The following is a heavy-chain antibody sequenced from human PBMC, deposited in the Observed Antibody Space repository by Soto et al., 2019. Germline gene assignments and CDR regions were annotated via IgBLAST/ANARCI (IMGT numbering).Heavy chain of an antibody. CDR3: ARGVGSYSGSPNGAFDI. J-gene: IGHJ3*02. V-gene: IGHV1-2*04. CDR2: INPNSGGT. Sequence: ASVKVSCKASGYTFTGYYMHWVRQAPGQGLEWMRWINPNSGGTNYAQKFQGWVTMTRDTSISTAYMELSRLRSDDTAVYYCARGVGSYSGSPNGAFDIWGQGTMVTVSS. CDR1: GYTFTGYY. D-gene: IGHD1-26*01.